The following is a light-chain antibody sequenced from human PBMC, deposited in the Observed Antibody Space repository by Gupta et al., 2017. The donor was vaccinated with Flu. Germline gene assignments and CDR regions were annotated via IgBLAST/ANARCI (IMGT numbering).Light chain of an antibody. Sequence: FSASTGDRVTLACRASQGISSYLAWYPENPGKAPKLLIYAASTLQSGVPSRFSGSGSGTDFTLTISCLKSEDFATYFCQQYYRYPRLTFGPGTKVDI. V-gene: IGKV1-8*01. CDR1: QGISSY. CDR3: QQYYRYPRLT. J-gene: IGKJ3*01. CDR2: AAS.